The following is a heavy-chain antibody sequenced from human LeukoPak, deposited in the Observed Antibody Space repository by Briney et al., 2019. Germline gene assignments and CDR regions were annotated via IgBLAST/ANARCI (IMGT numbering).Heavy chain of an antibody. CDR1: GGTFSSYA. J-gene: IGHJ6*03. V-gene: IGHV1-8*02. D-gene: IGHD1-26*01. Sequence: AASVKVSCKASGGTFSSYAISWVRQAPGQGLEWMGWMNPNSGNTGYAQKFQGRVTMTRNTSISTAYMELSSLRSEDTAVYYCARGVGRGYYYYMDVWGKGTTVTISS. CDR2: MNPNSGNT. CDR3: ARGVGRGYYYYMDV.